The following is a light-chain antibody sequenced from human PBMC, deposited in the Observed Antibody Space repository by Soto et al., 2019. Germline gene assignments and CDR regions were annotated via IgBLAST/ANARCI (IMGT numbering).Light chain of an antibody. V-gene: IGKV3-15*01. CDR2: GAS. CDR1: QSVSSK. CDR3: QHYSTWLWT. J-gene: IGKJ1*01. Sequence: EIVMTQSPATLSVSPGERATLSCRASQSVSSKLAWYQQKPGQGPRLLIYGASSRATGIPARFSGSGSGTEFTLTISSRQSEDFAVYYCQHYSTWLWTFGQGTKVEI.